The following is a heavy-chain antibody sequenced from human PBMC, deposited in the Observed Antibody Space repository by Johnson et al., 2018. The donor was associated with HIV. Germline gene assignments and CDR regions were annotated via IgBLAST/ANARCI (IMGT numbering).Heavy chain of an antibody. Sequence: VQLVESGGGLVQPGGSLRLSCAASGFDFSSSWMHWVRQAPGKGLVWVSRIRNDGSVTTSADSVKGRFTLSRANSKNTLFLQMNSLRAEDTAVYFFAQAFATFHDAFDIWGQGTMVTVSS. V-gene: IGHV3-74*02. D-gene: IGHD2/OR15-2a*01. CDR1: GFDFSSSW. CDR3: AQAFATFHDAFDI. J-gene: IGHJ3*02. CDR2: IRNDGSVT.